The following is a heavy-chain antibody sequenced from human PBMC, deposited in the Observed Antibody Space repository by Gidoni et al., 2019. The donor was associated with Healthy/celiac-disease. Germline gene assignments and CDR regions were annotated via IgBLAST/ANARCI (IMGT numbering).Heavy chain of an antibody. CDR1: GGTFSRYA. Sequence: QVQLVQSGAEVKKPGSSVKVPCKSSGGTFSRYALSWVRQAPGQGLEWMGGIIPSFGTANYAQECQGRVTITADESTSTAYMELSSLRSEDTAVYYCARGGTTTGSDYWGQGTLVTVSS. D-gene: IGHD4-4*01. V-gene: IGHV1-69*01. CDR2: IIPSFGTA. J-gene: IGHJ4*02. CDR3: ARGGTTTGSDY.